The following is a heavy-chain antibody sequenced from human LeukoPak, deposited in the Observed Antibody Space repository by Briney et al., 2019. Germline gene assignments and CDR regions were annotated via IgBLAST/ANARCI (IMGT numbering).Heavy chain of an antibody. CDR3: ARDHRGSTRALYYFDY. CDR1: GFTFSSYA. CDR2: ISYDGSNK. Sequence: GGSLRLSCAASGFTFSSYAMHWVRQAPGKGLEWVAVISYDGSNKYYADPVKGRFTISRDNSKNTLYLQMNSLRAEDTAVYYCARDHRGSTRALYYFDYWGQGTLVTVSS. V-gene: IGHV3-30-3*01. J-gene: IGHJ4*02.